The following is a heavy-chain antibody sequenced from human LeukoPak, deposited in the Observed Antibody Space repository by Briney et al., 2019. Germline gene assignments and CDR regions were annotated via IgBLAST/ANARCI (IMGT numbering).Heavy chain of an antibody. Sequence: GGSLRLSCAASAFTFEDFAMHWVRQGPRKGLEWVSLISADGATTHYTDSVKGRFTVSGDNSKNSLFLQMNSLRTEDTAFYYCAKATGSGSFLVDYLGQGTLVTVSS. CDR3: AKATGSGSFLVDY. CDR2: ISADGATT. D-gene: IGHD3-10*01. V-gene: IGHV3-43*02. J-gene: IGHJ4*02. CDR1: AFTFEDFA.